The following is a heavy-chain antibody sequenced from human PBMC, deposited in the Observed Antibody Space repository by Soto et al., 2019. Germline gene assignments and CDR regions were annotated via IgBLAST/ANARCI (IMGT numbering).Heavy chain of an antibody. V-gene: IGHV4-31*03. CDR3: ARAPYYDYIWGSLSSAFDI. D-gene: IGHD3-16*01. CDR1: GGSISSGGYY. CDR2: IYYSGST. J-gene: IGHJ3*02. Sequence: QVQLQESGPGLVKPSQTLSLTCTVSGGSISSGGYYWSWIRQHPGKGLEWIGYIYYSGSTYYNPSLKSRVTISVDTSKNQFSLKLSSVTAADTAVYYCARAPYYDYIWGSLSSAFDIWGQGTMVTVSS.